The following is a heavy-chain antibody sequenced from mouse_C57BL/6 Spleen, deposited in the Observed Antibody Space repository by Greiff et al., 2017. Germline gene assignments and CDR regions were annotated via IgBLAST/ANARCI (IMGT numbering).Heavy chain of an antibody. CDR2: IYPGDGDT. CDR3: ARSAPNYYGSLDY. V-gene: IGHV1-80*01. CDR1: GYAFSSYW. J-gene: IGHJ2*01. Sequence: QVQLQQSGAELVKPGASVKISCKASGYAFSSYWMNWVKQRPGKGLEWIGQIYPGDGDTNYNGKFKGKATLTADKSSSTAYMQLSSLTSEDSAVYFCARSAPNYYGSLDYWGQGTTLTVSS. D-gene: IGHD1-1*01.